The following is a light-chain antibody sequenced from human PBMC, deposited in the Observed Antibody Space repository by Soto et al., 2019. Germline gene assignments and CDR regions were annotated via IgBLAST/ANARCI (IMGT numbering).Light chain of an antibody. Sequence: EIVMTQSPATLSVSPGGRATLSCRASQSISDTLAWYQQKPGQAPRLLIHGASTRATGFPDRFSGSGSGTDFTLTITKLEPEDFGMYYCRQYGNSPWMYTFGRGTKVDI. CDR3: RQYGNSPWMYT. V-gene: IGKV3-15*01. CDR1: QSISDT. J-gene: IGKJ2*01. CDR2: GAS.